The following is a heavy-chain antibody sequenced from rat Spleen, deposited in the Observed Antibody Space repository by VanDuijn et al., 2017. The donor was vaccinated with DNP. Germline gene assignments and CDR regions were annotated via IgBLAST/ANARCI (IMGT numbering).Heavy chain of an antibody. CDR3: TTGGGYGYYFDY. J-gene: IGHJ2*01. Sequence: EVKPVESGGGLVQPGKSLKLSCAASGFNFNDNWMGWVRQAPGKGLEWIGEINKDGNTINYSPSLKDEFTISRDKAQNTLYLQMGKLGSGDTAIYYCTTGGGYGYYFDYWGQGVMVTVSS. CDR2: INKDGNTI. D-gene: IGHD1-11*01. V-gene: IGHV4-2*01. CDR1: GFNFNDNW.